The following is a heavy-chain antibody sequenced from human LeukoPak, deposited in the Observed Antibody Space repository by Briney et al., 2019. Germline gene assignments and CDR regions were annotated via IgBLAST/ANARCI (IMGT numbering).Heavy chain of an antibody. CDR1: GYRFTGYY. Sequence: ASVKVSCKTSGYRFTGYYLHWVRQAPGQGLEWMGWMNPKSGATDYAQKFQGRVTITRNTSISTAYMELSSLRSEDTAVYYCAREDYYDSGSNDYWGQGTLVTVSS. CDR3: AREDYYDSGSNDY. D-gene: IGHD3-22*01. V-gene: IGHV1-8*03. CDR2: MNPKSGAT. J-gene: IGHJ4*02.